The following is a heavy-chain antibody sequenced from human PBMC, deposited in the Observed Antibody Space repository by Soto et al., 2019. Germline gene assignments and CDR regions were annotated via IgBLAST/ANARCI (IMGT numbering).Heavy chain of an antibody. Sequence: QVQLQESGPGLVKPSETLSLTCTVSGGSISSYYWSWIRQPPGKGLEWIGYIYYSGSTNYNPSRKNRVTISVDTSKNQFSLKLSSVTAADTAVYYCAREGSSGYYYYYIDVWGKGTTVTVSS. CDR3: AREGSSGYYYYYIDV. D-gene: IGHD3-10*01. CDR1: GGSISSYY. CDR2: IYYSGST. J-gene: IGHJ6*03. V-gene: IGHV4-59*12.